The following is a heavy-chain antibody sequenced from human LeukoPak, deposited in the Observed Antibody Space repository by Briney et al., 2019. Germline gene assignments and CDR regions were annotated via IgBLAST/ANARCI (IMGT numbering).Heavy chain of an antibody. V-gene: IGHV3-21*01. CDR2: ISSSNGYI. J-gene: IGHJ4*02. CDR3: ARVRTTVTTSFDY. Sequence: GGSLRLSCAASGFTFSSYSMNWVRQAPGKGLEWVSSISSSNGYIYYADSVKGRFTISRDNAKNSLYLQMNSLRAEDTAVYYCARVRTTVTTSFDYWGQGTLVTVSS. CDR1: GFTFSSYS. D-gene: IGHD4-17*01.